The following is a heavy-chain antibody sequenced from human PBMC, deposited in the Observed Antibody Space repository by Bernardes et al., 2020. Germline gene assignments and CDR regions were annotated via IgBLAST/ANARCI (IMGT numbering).Heavy chain of an antibody. D-gene: IGHD3-22*01. CDR3: AREGSGYYCAFDI. Sequence: WETLSLTCTVSGASINSYYWRWIRQPPGKGLEWIGYINYSGSTNYNPSPKSRVTISVDAYKNQFSLKLNYVIAADTAVYYCAREGSGYYCAFDIWGPGKMLTSSS. J-gene: IGHJ3*02. CDR2: INYSGST. CDR1: GASINSYY. V-gene: IGHV4-59*01.